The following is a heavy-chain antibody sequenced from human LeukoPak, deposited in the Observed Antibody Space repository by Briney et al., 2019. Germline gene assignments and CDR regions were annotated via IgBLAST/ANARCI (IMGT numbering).Heavy chain of an antibody. V-gene: IGHV4-34*01. CDR2: INHSGST. CDR1: GGSFSGYY. CDR3: ARFSYSSGWYRFDAFDI. Sequence: SETLSLTCAVYGGSFSGYYWSWIRQPPGKGLEWIGEINHSGSTNYNPSLKSRVTISVDTSKNQFSLKLSSVTAADTAVYYCARFSYSSGWYRFDAFDIWGQGTMVTVSS. J-gene: IGHJ3*02. D-gene: IGHD6-19*01.